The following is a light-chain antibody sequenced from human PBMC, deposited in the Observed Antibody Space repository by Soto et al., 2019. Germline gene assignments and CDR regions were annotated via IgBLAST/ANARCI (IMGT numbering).Light chain of an antibody. CDR1: SSDVGSYNY. CDR3: SSYTSSSTLV. V-gene: IGLV2-14*01. CDR2: EVS. Sequence: QSALTQPASVSGSPGQSITISCTGTSSDVGSYNYVSWYQQHSGKAPKLMIYEVSNRPSGVSNRFSGSKSGNTASLTISGLQAEDEADYYCSSYTSSSTLVFGGGTKLTVL. J-gene: IGLJ2*01.